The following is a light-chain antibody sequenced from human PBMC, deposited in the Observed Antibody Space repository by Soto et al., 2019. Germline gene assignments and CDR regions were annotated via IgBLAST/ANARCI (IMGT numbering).Light chain of an antibody. J-gene: IGKJ5*01. Sequence: EIVLTQSPATLSLSPGERATLSCRASQSVSSYLAWYQQKPGQAPRLLIYDASNRATGIPARFSASGSGTHFTLTIGCLEPEDFAVYYCQQRSNWRIFGQRTRLQIK. CDR3: QQRSNWRI. V-gene: IGKV3-11*01. CDR2: DAS. CDR1: QSVSSY.